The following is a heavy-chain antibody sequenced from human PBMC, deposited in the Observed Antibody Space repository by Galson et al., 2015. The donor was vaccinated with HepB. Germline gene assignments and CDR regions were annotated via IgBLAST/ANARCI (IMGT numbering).Heavy chain of an antibody. CDR3: ASGRYNWNDSVGSYYYFMDV. J-gene: IGHJ6*02. V-gene: IGHV1-69*13. CDR1: GGTFNTYA. D-gene: IGHD1-1*01. Sequence: SVKVSCKASGGTFNTYAFTWVRQAPGQGLEWMGGIIPIAGTPSYAQNFQGRVTITADESTNTAYMDLSSLRSDDTAVYYCASGRYNWNDSVGSYYYFMDVWGQGTTVTVSS. CDR2: IIPIAGTP.